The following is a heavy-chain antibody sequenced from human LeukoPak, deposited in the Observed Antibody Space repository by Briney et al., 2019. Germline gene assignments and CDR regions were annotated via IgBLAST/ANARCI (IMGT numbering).Heavy chain of an antibody. CDR1: GFTFSSYS. Sequence: GWSLRLSCAASGFTFSSYSMNWVRQAPGKGLEGVSSISSSSSYIYYADSVKGRFTISRDNAKNSLYLQMNSLRAEDTAVYYCARDGYYGSGSYSYYYGMDVWGKGTTVTVSS. CDR2: ISSSSSYI. D-gene: IGHD3-10*01. CDR3: ARDGYYGSGSYSYYYGMDV. V-gene: IGHV3-21*01. J-gene: IGHJ6*04.